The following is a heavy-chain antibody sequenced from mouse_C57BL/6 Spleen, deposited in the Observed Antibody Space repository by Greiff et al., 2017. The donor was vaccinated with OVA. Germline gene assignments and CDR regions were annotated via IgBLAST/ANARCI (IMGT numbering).Heavy chain of an antibody. Sequence: QVHVKQSGPELVKPGASVKISCKASGYTFTDYYINWVKQRPGQGLEWIGWIFPGSGSTYYNEKFKGKATLTVDKSSSTAYMLLSSLTSEDSAVYFCARYYGNYLYYFDYWGQGTTLTVSS. CDR2: IFPGSGST. J-gene: IGHJ2*01. D-gene: IGHD2-1*01. CDR3: ARYYGNYLYYFDY. V-gene: IGHV1-75*01. CDR1: GYTFTDYY.